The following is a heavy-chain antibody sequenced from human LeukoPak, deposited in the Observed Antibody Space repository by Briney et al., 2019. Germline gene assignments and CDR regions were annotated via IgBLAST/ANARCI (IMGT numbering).Heavy chain of an antibody. CDR1: GYTFTGYY. V-gene: IGHV1-2*02. D-gene: IGHD3-10*01. J-gene: IGHJ4*02. Sequence: ASVKVSCKASGYTFTGYYMHWVRQAPGQGLERMGWINPNSGGTNYAQKFQGRVTMTRDTSISTAFMELSRLRSDDTAVYYCARVPGITFFDYWGQGTLVTVSS. CDR3: ARVPGITFFDY. CDR2: INPNSGGT.